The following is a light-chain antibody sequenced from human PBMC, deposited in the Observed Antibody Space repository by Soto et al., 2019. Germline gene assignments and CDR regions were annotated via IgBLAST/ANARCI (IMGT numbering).Light chain of an antibody. CDR2: DAS. CDR1: QDIGNY. Sequence: DIQMTQSPSSLSASVGDRVTITCQASQDIGNYLNWYQQRPGKAPKLLILDASSLDTGVPSRFSGSGSGTDFTFTFSSLQSEDIATYYCQQYYNVPITFGQGTRLDI. CDR3: QQYYNVPIT. V-gene: IGKV1-33*01. J-gene: IGKJ5*01.